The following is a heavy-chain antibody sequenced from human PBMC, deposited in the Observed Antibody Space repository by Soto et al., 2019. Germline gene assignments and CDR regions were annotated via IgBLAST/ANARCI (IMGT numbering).Heavy chain of an antibody. J-gene: IGHJ5*02. CDR2: IYYSGST. Sequence: GWIRQPPGKGLEWIGSIYYSGSTYYNPSLKSRVTISVDTSKNQFSLKLSSVTAADTAVYYCARHRVSSGWSNWFDPWGQGTLVTVSS. CDR3: ARHRVSSGWSNWFDP. V-gene: IGHV4-39*01. D-gene: IGHD6-19*01.